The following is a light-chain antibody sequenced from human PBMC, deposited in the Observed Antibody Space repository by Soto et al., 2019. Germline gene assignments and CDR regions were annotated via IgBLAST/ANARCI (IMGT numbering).Light chain of an antibody. CDR3: PPSCHSGT. Sequence: VVQNARGTVGLPTKERATLSCRASQGVSNNYLAWYQQKPGQAPRLLLYGASNRATGIPDRFRGSGSGTDFPLTISCLETEDSPVYYGPPSCHSGTFALVTKVDI. V-gene: IGKV3-20*01. CDR1: QGVSNNY. J-gene: IGKJ1*01. CDR2: GAS.